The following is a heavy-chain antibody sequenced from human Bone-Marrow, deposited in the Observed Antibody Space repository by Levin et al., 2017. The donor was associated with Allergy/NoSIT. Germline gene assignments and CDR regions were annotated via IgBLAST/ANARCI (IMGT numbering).Heavy chain of an antibody. CDR3: TRRDSSGWQFDY. J-gene: IGHJ4*02. CDR1: GFTFSGSA. D-gene: IGHD6-19*01. Sequence: GGSLRLSCAASGFTFSGSAMHGVRQASGKGREGVGRMRSEANSYATAYAASVKGRFTISRDDSKNTAYLQMNSLKSEDTAVYYCTRRDSSGWQFDYWGQGTLVTVSS. CDR2: MRSEANSYAT. V-gene: IGHV3-73*01.